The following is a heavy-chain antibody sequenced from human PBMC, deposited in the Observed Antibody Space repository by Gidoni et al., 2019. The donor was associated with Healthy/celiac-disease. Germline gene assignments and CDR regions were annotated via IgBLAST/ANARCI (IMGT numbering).Heavy chain of an antibody. J-gene: IGHJ6*02. CDR2: IIPIFGTA. Sequence: QVQLVQSGAEVKKPGSSVKVSCKASGGTFSSYAISWVRQAPGQGLEWMGGIIPIFGTANYAQKFQGRVTITADESTSTAYMELSSLRSEDTAVYYCARDRHRSGGGSLRDYYGMDVWGQGTTVTVSS. CDR1: GGTFSSYA. CDR3: ARDRHRSGGGSLRDYYGMDV. V-gene: IGHV1-69*01. D-gene: IGHD2-15*01.